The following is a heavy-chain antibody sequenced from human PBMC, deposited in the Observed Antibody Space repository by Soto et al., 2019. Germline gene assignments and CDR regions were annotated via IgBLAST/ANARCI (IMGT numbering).Heavy chain of an antibody. D-gene: IGHD1-26*01. V-gene: IGHV1-69*13. CDR3: ASDVSLVGATSHHPVTNDY. Sequence: SVKVSCKASGGTFSSYAISWVRQAPGQGLEWMGGIIPIFGTANYAQKFQGRVTITADESTSTAYMELSSLRSEDTAVYYCASDVSLVGATSHHPVTNDYWGQGTLVTVSS. CDR2: IIPIFGTA. CDR1: GGTFSSYA. J-gene: IGHJ4*02.